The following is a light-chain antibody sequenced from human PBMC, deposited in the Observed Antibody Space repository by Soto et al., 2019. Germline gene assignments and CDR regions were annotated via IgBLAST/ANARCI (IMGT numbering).Light chain of an antibody. Sequence: QSVLTQPASVSGSPGQSITVSCTGTNSDVGSYNLVSWYQQHPGQAPKLMIYEGIKRPSGVSDRFSGSKSGNTASLKISGLQAEDEADYYCRSYVGNNDWVFGGGTKVTVL. CDR2: EGI. CDR1: NSDVGSYNL. J-gene: IGLJ3*02. V-gene: IGLV2-23*01. CDR3: RSYVGNNDWV.